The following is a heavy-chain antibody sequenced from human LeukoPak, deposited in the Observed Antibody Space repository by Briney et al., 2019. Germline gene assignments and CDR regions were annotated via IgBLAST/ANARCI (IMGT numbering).Heavy chain of an antibody. CDR2: IRYDGSNK. Sequence: GGSPRLSCAASGFTFSNYGMHWVRQAPGKGLEWVAFIRYDGSNKFYVDSGKGRFTISRDNSKNTVYLQMNSLRDADTAVYYCAKELDHDSSGYAPTDYWGQGTLGTVSS. CDR1: GFTFSNYG. CDR3: AKELDHDSSGYAPTDY. V-gene: IGHV3-30*02. D-gene: IGHD3-22*01. J-gene: IGHJ4*02.